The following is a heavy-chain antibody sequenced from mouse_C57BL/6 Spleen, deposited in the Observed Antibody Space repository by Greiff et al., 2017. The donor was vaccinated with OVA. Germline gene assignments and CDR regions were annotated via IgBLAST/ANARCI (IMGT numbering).Heavy chain of an antibody. CDR3: ARRAYGIALAY. J-gene: IGHJ3*01. CDR2: IYWDDDK. CDR1: GFSLSTSGMG. D-gene: IGHD2-1*01. V-gene: IGHV8-12*01. Sequence: QVTLKVSGPGILQSSQTLSLTCSFSGFSLSTSGMGVSWIRQPSGKGLEWLAHIYWDDDKRYNPSLKSRPTISKDTSRNQVFLKSTSVDTADTATYSGARRAYGIALAYWGQGTLVTVSA.